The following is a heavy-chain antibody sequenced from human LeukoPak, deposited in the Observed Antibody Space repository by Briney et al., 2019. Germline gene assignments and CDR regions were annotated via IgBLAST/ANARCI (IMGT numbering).Heavy chain of an antibody. CDR1: GGSLSSSSSY. D-gene: IGHD1-26*01. J-gene: IGHJ4*02. Sequence: SETLSLTCTVSGGSLSSSSSYWGWIRQPPGRGLEWLGSIYYSGSTYYNPSLKSRVTISVDTSKNQFSQKLSSVTAADTAVYYCARHRGGSSGKPFDYGGQGTLVTVFS. V-gene: IGHV4-39*01. CDR2: IYYSGST. CDR3: ARHRGGSSGKPFDY.